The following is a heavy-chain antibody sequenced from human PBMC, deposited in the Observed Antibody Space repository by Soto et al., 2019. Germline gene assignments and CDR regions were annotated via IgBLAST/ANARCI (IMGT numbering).Heavy chain of an antibody. D-gene: IGHD2-2*01. V-gene: IGHV3-23*01. Sequence: EVQLLESGGGLVQPGGSLRLSCAASGFTFSSYAMSWVRQAPGKGLEWVSAISGSGGSTYYADSVKGRFTISRDNSKNTLYLQLNSLRAEDTAVYYCAKKYCSSPSCRPIHYYYMDVWGKGTTVTVSS. J-gene: IGHJ6*03. CDR2: ISGSGGST. CDR1: GFTFSSYA. CDR3: AKKYCSSPSCRPIHYYYMDV.